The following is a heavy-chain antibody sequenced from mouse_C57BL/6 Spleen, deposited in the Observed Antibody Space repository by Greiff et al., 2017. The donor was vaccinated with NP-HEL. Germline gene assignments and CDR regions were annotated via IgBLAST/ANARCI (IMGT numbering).Heavy chain of an antibody. J-gene: IGHJ1*03. Sequence: EVKLMESGGGLVQPKGSLKLSCAASGFSFTTYAMNWVRQAPGKGLEWVARIRSKSNNYATYYADSVKDRFTISRDDSESMLYLQMNNLKTEDTAMYYCVRHYSNYAWYFDVWGTGTTVTVSS. V-gene: IGHV10-1*01. CDR1: GFSFTTYA. D-gene: IGHD2-5*01. CDR2: IRSKSNNYAT. CDR3: VRHYSNYAWYFDV.